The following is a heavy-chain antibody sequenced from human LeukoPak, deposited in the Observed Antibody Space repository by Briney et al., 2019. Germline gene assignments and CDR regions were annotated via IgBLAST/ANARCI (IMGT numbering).Heavy chain of an antibody. J-gene: IGHJ4*02. V-gene: IGHV4-59*01. CDR2: IYYSGST. CDR1: GGSISSYY. D-gene: IGHD5-18*01. Sequence: SETLSLTCTVSGGSISSYYWSWIRQPPGKGLEWIGYIYYSGSTNYNPSLKSRVTISVDTSKNQFSLKLSSVTAADTAVYYCARHGLGDTVDYWGQGTLSPSPQ. CDR3: ARHGLGDTVDY.